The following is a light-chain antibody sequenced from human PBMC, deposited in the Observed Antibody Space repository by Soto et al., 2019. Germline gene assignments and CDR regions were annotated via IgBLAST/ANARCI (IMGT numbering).Light chain of an antibody. J-gene: IGLJ3*02. Sequence: QSVLTQPASVSGSPGQSITISCTGTSSDIGSYNLVSWYQQHPGKAPKFMIYEGSKRPSGVSNRFSGSKSGNTASLTISGLQAEYEADYYCCSYAGSSSWVFGGGTKLTVL. V-gene: IGLV2-23*01. CDR3: CSYAGSSSWV. CDR1: SSDIGSYNL. CDR2: EGS.